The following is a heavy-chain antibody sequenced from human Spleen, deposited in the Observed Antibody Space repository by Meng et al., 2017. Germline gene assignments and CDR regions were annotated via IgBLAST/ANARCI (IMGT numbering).Heavy chain of an antibody. CDR2: IYYSGST. J-gene: IGHJ4*02. D-gene: IGHD3-22*01. CDR1: GGSISSGGDY. V-gene: IGHV4-31*03. Sequence: SETLSLTCTVSGGSISSGGDYWSWIRQHPGKGLEWIGYIYYSGSTYYKPSLKSRVTISVDTSKNQFSLKLSSVTAADTAVYYCARGRSDFYDSSGHPYYFDYWGQGTLVTVSS. CDR3: ARGRSDFYDSSGHPYYFDY.